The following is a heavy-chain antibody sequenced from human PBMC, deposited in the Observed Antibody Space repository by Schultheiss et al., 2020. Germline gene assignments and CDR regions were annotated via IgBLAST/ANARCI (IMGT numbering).Heavy chain of an antibody. J-gene: IGHJ4*02. Sequence: SETLSLTCTVSGGSISSSIYYWGWIRQPPGKGLEWIGSIYYSGSTYYNPSLKSRVTISVDTSKNQFSLKLSSVTAADTAVYYCARLIAAAIYYFDYWGQGTLVTVSS. CDR3: ARLIAAAIYYFDY. CDR2: IYYSGST. V-gene: IGHV4-39*01. D-gene: IGHD6-13*01. CDR1: GGSISSSIYY.